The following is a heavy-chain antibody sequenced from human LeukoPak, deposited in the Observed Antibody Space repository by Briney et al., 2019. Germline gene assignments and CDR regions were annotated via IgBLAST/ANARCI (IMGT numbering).Heavy chain of an antibody. CDR3: ARGVEMATTSPGY. V-gene: IGHV1-8*03. J-gene: IGHJ4*02. CDR1: GYTFTSYD. D-gene: IGHD5-24*01. CDR2: MNPNSGNT. Sequence: GASVKVSCKASGYTFTSYDINWVRQATGQGLGWMGWMNPNSGNTGYAQKFQGRVTITRNTSISTAYMELSSLRSEDTAVYYCARGVEMATTSPGYWGQGTLVTVSS.